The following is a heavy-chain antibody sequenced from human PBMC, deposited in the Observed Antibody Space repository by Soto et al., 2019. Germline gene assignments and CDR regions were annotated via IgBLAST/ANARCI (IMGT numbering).Heavy chain of an antibody. D-gene: IGHD3-3*01. V-gene: IGHV1-18*01. J-gene: IGHJ5*02. Sequence: ASVKVSCKASGYTFTSYGISWVRQAPGQGLEWMGWISAYNGNTNYAQKLQGRVTMTTDTSTSTAYMELRSLRSDDTAVYYCARGAPYYDFWSGYYPGWFAPWGQGTLVPVSS. CDR2: ISAYNGNT. CDR3: ARGAPYYDFWSGYYPGWFAP. CDR1: GYTFTSYG.